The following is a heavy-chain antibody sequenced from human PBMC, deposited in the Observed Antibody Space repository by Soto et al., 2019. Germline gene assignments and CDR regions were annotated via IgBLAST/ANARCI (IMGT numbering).Heavy chain of an antibody. CDR2: IYYSGST. CDR1: GGSLSSGGYY. V-gene: IGHV4-31*03. CDR3: ARLVYYYGSGSYY. D-gene: IGHD3-10*01. Sequence: SETLSLTCTVSGGSLSSGGYYWSWIRQHPGKGLEWIGYIYYSGSTYYNPSLKSRVTISVDTSKNQFSLKLSSVTAADTAVYYCARLVYYYGSGSYYWGQGTLVTVSS. J-gene: IGHJ4*02.